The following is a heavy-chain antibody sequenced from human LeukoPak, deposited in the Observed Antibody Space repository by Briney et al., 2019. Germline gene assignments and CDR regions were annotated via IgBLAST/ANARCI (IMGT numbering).Heavy chain of an antibody. CDR1: GFTFSSYG. D-gene: IGHD3-22*01. V-gene: IGHV3-30*18. J-gene: IGHJ4*02. CDR2: ISYDGSNK. CDR3: AKDSSGYY. Sequence: GGSLRLSCAASGFTFSSYGMHWVRQAPGKGLEWVAVISYDGSNKYYADSVKGRFTISRDTSKNTLYLQMNSLRAEDTAVYYCAKDSSGYYWGQGTLVTVSS.